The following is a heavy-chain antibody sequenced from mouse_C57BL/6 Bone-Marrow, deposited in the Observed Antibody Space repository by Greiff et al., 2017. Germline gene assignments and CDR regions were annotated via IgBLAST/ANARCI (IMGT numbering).Heavy chain of an antibody. CDR3: ACITTVFSHGWYFDV. CDR1: GFTFSDYG. V-gene: IGHV5-17*01. J-gene: IGHJ1*03. Sequence: EVQLVESGGGLVKPGGSLQLSCAASGFTFSDYGLHWVRQAPEKGLEWVAYISSGSSTIYYADKVKGRFTISRDNAKNTLFLHMTSLRSEDTAMYYCACITTVFSHGWYFDVWGTGTTVTVSS. D-gene: IGHD1-1*01. CDR2: ISSGSSTI.